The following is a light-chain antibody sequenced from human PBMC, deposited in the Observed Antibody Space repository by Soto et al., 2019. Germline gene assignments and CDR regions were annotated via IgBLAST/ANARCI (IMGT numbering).Light chain of an antibody. CDR3: QVWDSSSF. CDR1: NIGSKN. J-gene: IGLJ1*01. CDR2: RDS. V-gene: IGLV3-9*01. Sequence: SYELTQPLSVSVALGQTARITCGGNNIGSKNVHWYQQKPGQAPVLVIYRDSNRPSGIPERFSGSNSGNTATLTISRAQAGDEADYYCQVWDSSSFFGTGTKLTVL.